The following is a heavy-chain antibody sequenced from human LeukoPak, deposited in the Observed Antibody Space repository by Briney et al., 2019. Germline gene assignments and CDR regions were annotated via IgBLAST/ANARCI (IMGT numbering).Heavy chain of an antibody. CDR1: GFTFSNYW. J-gene: IGHJ4*02. D-gene: IGHD4/OR15-4a*01. CDR2: IKDDGSES. V-gene: IGHV3-7*01. Sequence: GGSLRLSCAASGFTFSNYWMSWVRQAPGKGLEWVANIKDDGSESYYVDSVKGRFTISRDNAKNSLYLQMTSLRDEDTAVYYCARTIRGYWGQGTLVTVSS. CDR3: ARTIRGY.